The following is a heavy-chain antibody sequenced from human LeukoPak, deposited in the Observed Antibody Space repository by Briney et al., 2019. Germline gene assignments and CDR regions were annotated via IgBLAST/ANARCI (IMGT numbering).Heavy chain of an antibody. V-gene: IGHV4-4*09. CDR2: IDTSGTT. CDR1: GASVTAYH. CDR3: GGIATAGTVDF. J-gene: IGHJ4*02. Sequence: PSETLSLTCTVSGASVTAYHWTWIRQPPGKGLQWIGYIDTSGTTNYIPSLKSRAFISVDTSKNQFSLRLTPVTAADTAVYYCGGIATAGTVDFWGRGALVTVSS. D-gene: IGHD6-13*01.